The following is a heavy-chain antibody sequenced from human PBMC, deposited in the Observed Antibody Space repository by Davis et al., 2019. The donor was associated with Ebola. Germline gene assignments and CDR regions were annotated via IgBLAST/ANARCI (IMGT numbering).Heavy chain of an antibody. Sequence: GESLKISCAASGFTFSSYAMSWVRQAPGKGLEWVSAISGSGGSTYYADSVKGRFTISRDNAKNSLYLQMYSLRAEDTAVYYCAKDGGGSYFLDYWGQGTLVTVSS. V-gene: IGHV3-23*01. CDR3: AKDGGGSYFLDY. CDR1: GFTFSSYA. J-gene: IGHJ4*02. CDR2: ISGSGGST. D-gene: IGHD1-26*01.